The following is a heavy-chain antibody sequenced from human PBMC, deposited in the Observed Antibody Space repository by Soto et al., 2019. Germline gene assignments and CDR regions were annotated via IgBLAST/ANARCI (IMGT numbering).Heavy chain of an antibody. J-gene: IGHJ4*02. CDR3: ARRYCSGRSCSLDY. D-gene: IGHD2-15*01. CDR2: IYYSGST. V-gene: IGHV4-59*08. Sequence: QVQLQESGPGLVKPSETLSLTCTVSGGSITSYYWSWIRQPPGKGLEWIGYIYYSGSTNYNPSLKRRVTISVDTSKNQFSLKLSSVTAADTAMYYCARRYCSGRSCSLDYWGQGTLVTVSS. CDR1: GGSITSYY.